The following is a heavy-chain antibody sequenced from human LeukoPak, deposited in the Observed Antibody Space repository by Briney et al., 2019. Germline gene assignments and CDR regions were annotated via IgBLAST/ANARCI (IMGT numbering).Heavy chain of an antibody. CDR3: ARAAYYYDSSGYYAD. CDR1: GYTFTDYY. D-gene: IGHD3-22*01. CDR2: INPNSGGT. J-gene: IGHJ4*02. Sequence: GASVKVSCKASGYTFTDYYMNWVRQAPGQGLEWMGWINPNSGGTNYAQKFQGRVTMTRDTSISTAYMELSRLRYDGAAVYYCARAAYYYDSSGYYADWGQGTLVTVSS. V-gene: IGHV1-2*02.